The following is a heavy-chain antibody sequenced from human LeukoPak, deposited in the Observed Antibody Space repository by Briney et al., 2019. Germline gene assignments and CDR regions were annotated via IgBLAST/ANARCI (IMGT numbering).Heavy chain of an antibody. Sequence: SQTLSLTCAISGDSVSSNGAAWNWIRQSPSRGLEWLGRTYYRSKWYNDYAVSVKSRISINPDTSKNQFSLQLNSVTPEDTAVYYCAREGIVVVPAAGNWFDPWGQGTLVTVSS. CDR3: AREGIVVVPAAGNWFDP. V-gene: IGHV6-1*01. D-gene: IGHD2-2*01. CDR2: TYYRSKWYN. J-gene: IGHJ5*02. CDR1: GDSVSSNGAA.